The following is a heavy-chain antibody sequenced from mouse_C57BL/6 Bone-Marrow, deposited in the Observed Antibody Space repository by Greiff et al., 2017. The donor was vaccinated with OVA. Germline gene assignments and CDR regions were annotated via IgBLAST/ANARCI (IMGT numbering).Heavy chain of an antibody. CDR2: IDPNSGGT. CDR3: ARSRIYYGNGGFAY. D-gene: IGHD2-1*01. V-gene: IGHV1-72*01. Sequence: QVQLKQPGAELVKPGASVKLSCKASGYTFTSYWMHWVKQRPGRGLEWIGRIDPNSGGTKYNEKFKSKATLTVDKPSSTAYMQLSSLTSEDSAVYYCARSRIYYGNGGFAYWGQGTLVTVSA. CDR1: GYTFTSYW. J-gene: IGHJ3*01.